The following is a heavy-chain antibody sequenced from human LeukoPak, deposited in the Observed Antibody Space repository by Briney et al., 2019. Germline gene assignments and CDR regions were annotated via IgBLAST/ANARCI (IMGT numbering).Heavy chain of an antibody. D-gene: IGHD4-23*01. CDR3: ARVQAYGGKGYFDY. V-gene: IGHV4-59*01. J-gene: IGHJ4*02. CDR1: GGSISSYY. Sequence: SETLSLTCTVSGGSISSYYWSWIRQPPGKGLEWIGYIYYSGSTNYNPSHKSRVTISVDTSKNQFSLKLSSVTAADTAVYYCARVQAYGGKGYFDYWGQGTLVTVSS. CDR2: IYYSGST.